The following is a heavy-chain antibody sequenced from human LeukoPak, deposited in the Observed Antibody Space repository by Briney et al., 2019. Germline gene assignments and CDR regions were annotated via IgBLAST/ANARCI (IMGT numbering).Heavy chain of an antibody. CDR3: AKESRRYCTNGVCPFDY. J-gene: IGHJ4*02. CDR1: GFTFSSYG. D-gene: IGHD2-8*01. V-gene: IGHV3-30*02. CDR2: IRYDGSNK. Sequence: GGSLRLSCAASGFTFSSYGMHWVRQAPGKGLEWVAFIRYDGSNKYYADSVKGRFTISRDNSKNTLYLQVNSLRAEDTAVYYCAKESRRYCTNGVCPFDYWAQGTLVTVSS.